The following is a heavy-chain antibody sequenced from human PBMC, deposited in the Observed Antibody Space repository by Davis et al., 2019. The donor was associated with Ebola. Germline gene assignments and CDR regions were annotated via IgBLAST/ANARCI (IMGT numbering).Heavy chain of an antibody. CDR1: GFTFSSYA. Sequence: GGSLRPSCAPPGFTFSSYATSWVRQAPGKGLEWVSLISSSGTRTYYADSVKGRFTIPRDDSKHTLYLEMNSLGAEDTAVYYCGGYTINYYYGMDVWGQGTTVTVSS. V-gene: IGHV3-23*01. CDR2: ISSSGTRT. D-gene: IGHD5-18*01. J-gene: IGHJ6*02. CDR3: GGYTINYYYGMDV.